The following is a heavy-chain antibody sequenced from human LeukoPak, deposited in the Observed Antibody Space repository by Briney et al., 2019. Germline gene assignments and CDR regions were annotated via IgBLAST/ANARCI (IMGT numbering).Heavy chain of an antibody. D-gene: IGHD2-21*02. CDR3: ARTVVVTAPNWFDP. CDR2: IYYSGST. Sequence: SETLSLTCSVSGDSITTFYWSWIRQPPGKGLEWIGYIYYSGSTNYNPSLKSRVTISVDTSKNQFSLKLSSVTAADTAVYYCARTVVVTAPNWFDPWGQGTLVTVSS. J-gene: IGHJ5*02. CDR1: GDSITTFY. V-gene: IGHV4-59*01.